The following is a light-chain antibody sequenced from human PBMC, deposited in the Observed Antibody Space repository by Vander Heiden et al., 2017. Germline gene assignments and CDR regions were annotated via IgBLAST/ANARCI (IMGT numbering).Light chain of an antibody. CDR1: KIGRKP. CDR3: QVWDSNSGHQV. V-gene: IGLV3-21*02. J-gene: IGLJ2*01. Sequence: SYVLTQPPSVSVAPGQTARITCGGNKIGRKPFQWYQQKPGQSPVLVVYDDSDRPSGIPERFSGSNSGNTATLTISRVEAGDEADYYCQVWDSNSGHQVFGRGTTLTVL. CDR2: DDS.